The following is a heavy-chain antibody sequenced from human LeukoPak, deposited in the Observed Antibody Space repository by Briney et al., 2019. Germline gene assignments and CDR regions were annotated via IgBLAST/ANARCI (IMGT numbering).Heavy chain of an antibody. J-gene: IGHJ1*01. Sequence: TGGSLRLSCAAYGFSVSNNYMSWVRQAPGKGLEWVSVIYSGGSTFYADSVKGRYTISRDNSKNTLYLQMNSLRAEDTAVYYCASDSYSPEYFQHWGQGTLVTVSS. D-gene: IGHD2-15*01. CDR2: IYSGGST. CDR3: ASDSYSPEYFQH. CDR1: GFSVSNNY. V-gene: IGHV3-66*01.